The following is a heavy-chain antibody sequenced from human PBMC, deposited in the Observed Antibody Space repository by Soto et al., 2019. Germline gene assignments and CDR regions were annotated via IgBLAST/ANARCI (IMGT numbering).Heavy chain of an antibody. CDR2: ISDDSSYI. CDR3: ATPYYFNH. D-gene: IGHD3-16*01. Sequence: SXGSLSLSCAASGFIFSAYPMNWVRQAPGKGLEWLSSISDDSSYIDYADSLRGRFTVSRDNARNSLYLQIDSLGVEDTAVYYCATPYYFNHWGPGALVTVSS. CDR1: GFIFSAYP. V-gene: IGHV3-21*06. J-gene: IGHJ1*01.